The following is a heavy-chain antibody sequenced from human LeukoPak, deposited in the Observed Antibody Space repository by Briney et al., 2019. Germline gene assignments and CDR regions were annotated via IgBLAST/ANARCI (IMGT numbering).Heavy chain of an antibody. D-gene: IGHD3-10*01. CDR3: ARDFGTGSYLEY. J-gene: IGHJ4*02. CDR1: GYTFTTYG. Sequence: ASVKVSCKPSGYTFTTYGLSWVRQAPGQGHEWMGWINPDNGNTNYAQKFRGRVTMTTDASTSTVCMELRSLRSDDTAVYYCARDFGTGSYLEYWGQGTPITVSS. V-gene: IGHV1-18*01. CDR2: INPDNGNT.